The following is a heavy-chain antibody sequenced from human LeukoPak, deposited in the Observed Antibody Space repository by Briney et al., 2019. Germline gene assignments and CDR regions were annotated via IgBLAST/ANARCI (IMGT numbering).Heavy chain of an antibody. CDR3: ARGESSGYPHPISDDAFDI. Sequence: GASVKVSCKASGYTFTGYYMHWMRQAPGQGLEWMGRINPNSGGTNYAQKFQGRVTMTRDTSISTAYMELSRLRSDDTAVYYCARGESSGYPHPISDDAFDIWGQGTMVTVSS. CDR2: INPNSGGT. CDR1: GYTFTGYY. V-gene: IGHV1-2*06. J-gene: IGHJ3*02. D-gene: IGHD3-22*01.